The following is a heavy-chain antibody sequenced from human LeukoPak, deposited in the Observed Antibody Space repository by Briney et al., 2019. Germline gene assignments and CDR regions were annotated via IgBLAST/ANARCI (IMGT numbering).Heavy chain of an antibody. CDR3: ARGSHEMATIRADY. V-gene: IGHV1-69*05. D-gene: IGHD5-24*01. J-gene: IGHJ4*02. Sequence: ASVKVSCKASGGTFSSYAISWVRQAPGQGLEWMGGIIPIFGTANYAQKFQGRVTMTTDTSTSTAYMELRSLRSDDTAVYYCARGSHEMATIRADYWGQGTLVTVSS. CDR1: GGTFSSYA. CDR2: IIPIFGTA.